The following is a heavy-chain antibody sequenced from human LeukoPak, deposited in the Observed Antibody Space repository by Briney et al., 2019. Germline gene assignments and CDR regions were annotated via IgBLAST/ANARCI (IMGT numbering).Heavy chain of an antibody. D-gene: IGHD2-2*01. J-gene: IGHJ3*01. CDR1: GFIFSSYA. Sequence: GGSLRLSCVASGFIFSSYAMSWVRQAPGKGLEWVSVMSGSGGTTFDADSVKGRFTISRDNSKNTLYLQLYSLRVEDTAVYFCAKVPLGYCSSTSCAVVFDFWGQGTMVTVSS. CDR2: MSGSGGTT. V-gene: IGHV3-23*01. CDR3: AKVPLGYCSSTSCAVVFDF.